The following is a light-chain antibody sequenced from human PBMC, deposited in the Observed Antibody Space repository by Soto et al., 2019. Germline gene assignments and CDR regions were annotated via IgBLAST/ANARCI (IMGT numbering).Light chain of an antibody. CDR1: ASDIGRYNY. Sequence: QSVLTQPPSASGSPGQSVTISCIGTASDIGRYNYVSWYQHHPGKAPKLIIYEVTKRPPGVPDRFSGSKSGNTASLTVSGLQADDEADYYCNSYVGSNNYVFGTGTKV. CDR3: NSYVGSNNYV. V-gene: IGLV2-8*01. J-gene: IGLJ1*01. CDR2: EVT.